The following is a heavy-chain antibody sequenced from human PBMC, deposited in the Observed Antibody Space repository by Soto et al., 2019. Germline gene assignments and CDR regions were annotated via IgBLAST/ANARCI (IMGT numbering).Heavy chain of an antibody. D-gene: IGHD6-19*01. V-gene: IGHV1-18*01. J-gene: IGHJ4*02. CDR2: ISAYNGNT. CDR1: GYTFTSYG. CDR3: AREVWGSGWSHFAVDY. Sequence: ASVKVSCKASGYTFTSYGISWVRQAPGQGFEWMGWISAYNGNTNYAQKLQGRVTMTTDTSTSTAYMELRSLRSDDTAVYYCAREVWGSGWSHFAVDYWGQGTLVTVSS.